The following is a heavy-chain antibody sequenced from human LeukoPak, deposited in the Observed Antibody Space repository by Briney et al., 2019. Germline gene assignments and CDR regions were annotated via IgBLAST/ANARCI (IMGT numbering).Heavy chain of an antibody. CDR1: EYIFTSYD. J-gene: IGHJ6*03. CDR2: ISAYNGNT. CDR3: ARVLGTPPAREWLLGYYYMDV. V-gene: IGHV1-18*01. Sequence: ASVKVSCKASEYIFTSYDINWVRQAPGQGLKWMGWISAYNGNTNYAQKLQGRSTMTTDTSTSTAYMELRSLRSDDTAVYYCARVLGTPPAREWLLGYYYMDVWGKGTTVTVSS. D-gene: IGHD3-3*01.